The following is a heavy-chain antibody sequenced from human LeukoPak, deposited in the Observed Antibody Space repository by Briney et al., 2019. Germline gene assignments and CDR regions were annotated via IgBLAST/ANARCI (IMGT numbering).Heavy chain of an antibody. CDR3: AKDRGRYYDSSGYYWGYYFDS. Sequence: GGSLRLSCAASGFTFSTYVVNWVRQAPGKGLEWVSTISGSGGSTYYADSVKGRFTISRDNSKNTLYLEMSSLRGEDTAVYYCAKDRGRYYDSSGYYWGYYFDSWGQGILVTVST. CDR1: GFTFSTYV. D-gene: IGHD3-22*01. J-gene: IGHJ4*02. V-gene: IGHV3-23*01. CDR2: ISGSGGST.